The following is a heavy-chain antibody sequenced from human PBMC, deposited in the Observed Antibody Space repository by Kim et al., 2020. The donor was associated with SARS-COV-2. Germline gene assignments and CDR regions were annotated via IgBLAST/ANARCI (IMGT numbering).Heavy chain of an antibody. CDR3: ASISIPYGGNQPFDY. Sequence: DSVKGRFTISRDNAKNSLYLQMNSLRDEDTAVYYCASISIPYGGNQPFDYWGQGTLVTVSS. V-gene: IGHV3-48*02. D-gene: IGHD3-3*02. J-gene: IGHJ4*02.